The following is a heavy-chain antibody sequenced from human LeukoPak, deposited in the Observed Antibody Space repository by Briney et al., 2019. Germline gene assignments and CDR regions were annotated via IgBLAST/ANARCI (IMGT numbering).Heavy chain of an antibody. D-gene: IGHD6-13*01. CDR2: IYYSGST. J-gene: IGHJ5*02. Sequence: SETLSLTCTVSGGSISSYYWSWIRQPPGKGLEWIGYIYYSGSTNYNPSLKSRVTISVDTSKNQFSLKLSSVAAADTAVYYCARQRGYSSSWYSPWGQGTLVTVSS. V-gene: IGHV4-59*08. CDR3: ARQRGYSSSWYSP. CDR1: GGSISSYY.